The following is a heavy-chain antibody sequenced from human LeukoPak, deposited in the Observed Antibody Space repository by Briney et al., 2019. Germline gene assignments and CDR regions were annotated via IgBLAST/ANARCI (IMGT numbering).Heavy chain of an antibody. V-gene: IGHV3-30*18. D-gene: IGHD6-19*01. J-gene: IGHJ4*02. Sequence: HAGGSLRLSCAAPGFIISSKYMSWVRQAPGKGLEWVAVISYDGSNKYYADSVKGRFTISRDNSKNTLYLQMNSLRAEDTAVYYCAKAIGYSSGWYPPFWYWGQGTLVTVSS. CDR3: AKAIGYSSGWYPPFWY. CDR1: GFIISSKY. CDR2: ISYDGSNK.